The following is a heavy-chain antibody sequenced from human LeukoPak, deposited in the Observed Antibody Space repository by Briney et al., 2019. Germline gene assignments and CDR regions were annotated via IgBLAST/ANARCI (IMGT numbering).Heavy chain of an antibody. D-gene: IGHD6-13*01. CDR3: AKDHRRIAAAQDY. Sequence: PGGSLRLSCAASGFTFSSYGMHWVRQAPGKGLEWVAVISYDGSNKYYADSVKGRFTISRDNSKNTLYLQMNSLRAEDTAVYYCAKDHRRIAAAQDYWGQGTLVTVSS. CDR2: ISYDGSNK. J-gene: IGHJ4*02. V-gene: IGHV3-30*18. CDR1: GFTFSSYG.